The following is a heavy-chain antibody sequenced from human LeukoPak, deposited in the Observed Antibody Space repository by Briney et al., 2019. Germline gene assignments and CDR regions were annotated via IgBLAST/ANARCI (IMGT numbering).Heavy chain of an antibody. D-gene: IGHD3-3*01. CDR2: IYYSGST. J-gene: IGHJ5*02. Sequence: SETLSLTCTVSGGSISSYYWSWIRQPPGKGLEWIGYIYYSGSTNYNPSLKSRVTISVDTSKNQFSLKVNSVTAADTAVYYCAKHLRRRFFSRTLGFDPWGQGTLVTVSS. CDR1: GGSISSYY. V-gene: IGHV4-59*08. CDR3: AKHLRRRFFSRTLGFDP.